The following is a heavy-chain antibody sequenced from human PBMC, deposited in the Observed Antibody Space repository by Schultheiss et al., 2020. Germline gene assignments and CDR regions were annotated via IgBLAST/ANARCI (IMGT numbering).Heavy chain of an antibody. V-gene: IGHV3-15*01. Sequence: GGSLRLSCAASGFTFSSCAMRWVRQAPGKGLEWVGRIKSKTDGGTTDYAAPVKGRFTISRDDSKNTLYLQMNSLKTEDTAVYYCTTDADRGANWAYYFDYWGQGTLVTVSS. J-gene: IGHJ4*02. CDR2: IKSKTDGGTT. CDR3: TTDADRGANWAYYFDY. CDR1: GFTFSSCA. D-gene: IGHD4/OR15-4a*01.